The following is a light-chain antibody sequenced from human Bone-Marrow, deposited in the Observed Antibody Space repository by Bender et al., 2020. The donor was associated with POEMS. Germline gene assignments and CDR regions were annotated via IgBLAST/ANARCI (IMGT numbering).Light chain of an antibody. Sequence: QSALTQPASVSGSPGQSITISCTGTSNDIGGYKFVSWYQQHPGKAPKFMIYDVSNRPSGVSNRFSGSKSGNTASLTISGLQAEDEADYYCSSFTTSSTAYVVFGGGTKLTVL. CDR1: SNDIGGYKF. J-gene: IGLJ2*01. V-gene: IGLV2-14*01. CDR3: SSFTTSSTAYVV. CDR2: DVS.